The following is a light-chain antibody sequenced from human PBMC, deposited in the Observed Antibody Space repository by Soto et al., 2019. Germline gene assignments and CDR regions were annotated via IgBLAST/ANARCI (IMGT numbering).Light chain of an antibody. CDR1: QGIGSW. V-gene: IGKV1D-12*01. CDR2: AAS. J-gene: IGKJ5*01. CDR3: QQTNTFPST. Sequence: DIQMTQSPSSVSASVGDRVTITCRASQGIGSWLAWYQHKPGKAPKLLIYAASNLQGGVPSRFSGSGSVTDFALTINSLQPEDFATYYCQQTNTFPSTFGQGTRLEI.